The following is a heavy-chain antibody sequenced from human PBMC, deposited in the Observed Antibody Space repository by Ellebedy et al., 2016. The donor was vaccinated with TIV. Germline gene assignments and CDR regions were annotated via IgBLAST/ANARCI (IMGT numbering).Heavy chain of an antibody. CDR1: GYTFTSYD. V-gene: IGHV1-8*01. J-gene: IGHJ4*02. CDR2: MNPNSGNT. D-gene: IGHD2-15*01. Sequence: ASVKVSXKASGYTFTSYDINWVRQATGQGLEWMGWMNPNSGNTGYAQKFQGRVTMTRNTSISTAYMELSSLRSEDTAVYYCAREIEVVAATPYFDYWGQGTLVTVSS. CDR3: AREIEVVAATPYFDY.